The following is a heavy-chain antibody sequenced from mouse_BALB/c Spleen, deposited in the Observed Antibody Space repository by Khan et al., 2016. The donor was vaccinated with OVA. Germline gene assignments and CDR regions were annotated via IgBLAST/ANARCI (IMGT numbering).Heavy chain of an antibody. CDR2: IWAGGST. CDR3: ARDDGNYVDVMDY. Sequence: QVQLKESGPGLVAPSQSLSINCTVSGFTLISYGVHWVRQSPGKGLEWLGIIWAGGSTNYNSALMARLSISKDNSKSQVFLKMNSLQTDDTAMYYCARDDGNYVDVMDYWGQGTSVTVSS. D-gene: IGHD2-1*01. J-gene: IGHJ4*01. V-gene: IGHV2-9*02. CDR1: GFTLISYG.